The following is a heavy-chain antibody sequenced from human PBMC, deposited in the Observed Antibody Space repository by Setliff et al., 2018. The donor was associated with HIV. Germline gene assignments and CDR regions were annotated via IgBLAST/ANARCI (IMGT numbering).Heavy chain of an antibody. Sequence: ASVKVSCKASGYIFTGYYMHWVRRAPGQGFEWMGWINPDNGRTQYGQKFQGRLTLTRDTSIRTAYMELRGLTFDDTAMYYCARDRRAGVYYYTDVWGTGTTVTVSS. CDR1: GYIFTGYY. J-gene: IGHJ6*03. CDR3: ARDRRAGVYYYTDV. CDR2: INPDNGRT. V-gene: IGHV1-2*02. D-gene: IGHD7-27*01.